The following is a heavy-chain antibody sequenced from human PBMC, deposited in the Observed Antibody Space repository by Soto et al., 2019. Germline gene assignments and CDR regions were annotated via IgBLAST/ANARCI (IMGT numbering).Heavy chain of an antibody. Sequence: QLQLQESGSGLVKPSQTLSLTCAVSGGSISSGGYSWSWIRQPPGKGLEWIGYIYHSGSTYYNPSPKSRVTISVDRSKNQFSLKLSSVTAADTAVYYCARVEVAPVAAWFDPWGQGTLVTVSS. CDR3: ARVEVAPVAAWFDP. CDR1: GGSISSGGYS. V-gene: IGHV4-30-2*01. D-gene: IGHD6-19*01. J-gene: IGHJ5*02. CDR2: IYHSGST.